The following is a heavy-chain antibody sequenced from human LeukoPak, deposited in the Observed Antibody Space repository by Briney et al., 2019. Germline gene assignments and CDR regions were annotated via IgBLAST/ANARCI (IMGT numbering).Heavy chain of an antibody. J-gene: IGHJ6*03. Sequence: ASVKVSCKASGYTFSSYGISWVRQAPGQGLEWMGWISAYNGNTNYAQKLQGRVTMTTDTSTSTAYMELRSLRSDDTAVYYCARDEGFANYYYMDVWGKGTTVTVSS. CDR1: GYTFSSYG. CDR3: ARDEGFANYYYMDV. D-gene: IGHD3-10*01. CDR2: ISAYNGNT. V-gene: IGHV1-18*01.